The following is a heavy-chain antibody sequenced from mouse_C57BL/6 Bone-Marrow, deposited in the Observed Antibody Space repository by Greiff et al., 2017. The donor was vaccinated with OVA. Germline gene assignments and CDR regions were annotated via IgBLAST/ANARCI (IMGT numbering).Heavy chain of an antibody. CDR3: VKAAYYYGSSYYFDY. V-gene: IGHV7-4*01. CDR1: GFTFTDYY. J-gene: IGHJ2*01. D-gene: IGHD1-1*01. Sequence: EVQLMESGGGLVQPGASLRLSCAASGFTFTDYYMSWVRQPPGKAPEWLALIRNKANGYTTEYTASVKGRFTISRDISHYILYLQMNTLRAEDSATYYCVKAAYYYGSSYYFDYWGQGTTLTVSA. CDR2: IRNKANGYTT.